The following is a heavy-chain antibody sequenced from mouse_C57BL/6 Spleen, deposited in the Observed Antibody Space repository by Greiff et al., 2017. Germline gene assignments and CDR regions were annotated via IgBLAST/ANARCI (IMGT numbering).Heavy chain of an antibody. V-gene: IGHV1-7*01. CDR3: ERLRDAMDY. D-gene: IGHD1-1*01. CDR1: GYTFTSYW. J-gene: IGHJ4*01. Sequence: QVHVKQSGAELAKPGASVKLSCTASGYTFTSYWMHWVKQRPGQGLEWIGYINPSSGYTKYNQKFKDKATLTADKSSSTAYMQLSSLTYEDSAVYYCERLRDAMDYWGQGTSVTVSS. CDR2: INPSSGYT.